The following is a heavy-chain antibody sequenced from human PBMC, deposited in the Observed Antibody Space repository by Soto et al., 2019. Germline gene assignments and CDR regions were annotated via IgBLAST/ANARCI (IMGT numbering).Heavy chain of an antibody. Sequence: ASVKVSCKASGYTFASYARHWVRKAPGQRLEWMGWINAGNGNTKYSQKFQGRVTITRDTSASTAYMELSSLRSEDTAVYYCARRPLGYSSGWYDYFDYWGQGTLVTVSS. CDR2: INAGNGNT. J-gene: IGHJ4*02. CDR3: ARRPLGYSSGWYDYFDY. V-gene: IGHV1-3*01. D-gene: IGHD6-19*01. CDR1: GYTFASYA.